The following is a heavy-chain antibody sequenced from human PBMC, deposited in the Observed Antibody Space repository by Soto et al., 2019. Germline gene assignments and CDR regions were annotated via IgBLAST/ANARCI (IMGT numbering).Heavy chain of an antibody. CDR2: MNPNSGNT. V-gene: IGHV1-8*01. CDR3: ARGPARSTWYYDDSSGPADY. Sequence: QVQLVQSGAEVKKPGASVKVSCKASGYTFTSYDINWVRQATGQGLEWMGWMNPNSGNTGYAQKFEGRGSMTRNTSISKAYMELRSLRPEDTAVDYCARGPARSTWYYDDSSGPADYWGQGTLVTVSS. J-gene: IGHJ4*02. D-gene: IGHD3-22*01. CDR1: GYTFTSYD.